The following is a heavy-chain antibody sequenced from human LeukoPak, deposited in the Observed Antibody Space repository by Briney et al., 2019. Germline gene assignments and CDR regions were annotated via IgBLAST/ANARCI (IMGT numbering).Heavy chain of an antibody. CDR3: TRRQAVADTYYYYYMDV. Sequence: GGSLRLSCAASGFTFSGSATHSVRQASGKGLKWVGRIRSKANSYATAYAASVKGRFTISRDDSKNTAYLQMNSLKTEDTAVYYCTRRQAVADTYYYYYMDVWGKGTTVTVSS. J-gene: IGHJ6*03. V-gene: IGHV3-73*01. D-gene: IGHD6-19*01. CDR2: IRSKANSYAT. CDR1: GFTFSGSA.